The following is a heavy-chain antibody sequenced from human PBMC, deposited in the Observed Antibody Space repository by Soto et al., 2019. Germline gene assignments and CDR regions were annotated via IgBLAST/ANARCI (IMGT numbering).Heavy chain of an antibody. V-gene: IGHV3-30*18. CDR1: GFTFYKYG. Sequence: QVQLVESGGGVVQPGRSLRLSCAASGFTFYKYGMHWVRQAPGKGLEWVALISHDGSNKYYVDSVKGRFTIARDNSKNTVFLQMNSLRPEDTALYFCAKDDSNRWYNYYAMDVWGQGTTVTASS. CDR3: AKDDSNRWYNYYAMDV. CDR2: ISHDGSNK. J-gene: IGHJ6*02. D-gene: IGHD3-22*01.